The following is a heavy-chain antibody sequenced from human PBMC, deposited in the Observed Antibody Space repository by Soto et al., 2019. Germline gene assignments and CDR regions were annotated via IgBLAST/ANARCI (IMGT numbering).Heavy chain of an antibody. CDR2: IWYDGSNK. CDR1: GFTFSSYG. V-gene: IGHV3-33*01. J-gene: IGHJ4*02. Sequence: QVQLVESGGGVVQPGRSLRLSCAASGFTFSSYGMHWVRQAPGKGLEWVAVIWYDGSNKYYADSVKGRFTISRDNSKNTLDLHMNSLRAEDTAVYYCAAGRYFDWLPLDYWGQGTLVTVSS. D-gene: IGHD3-9*01. CDR3: AAGRYFDWLPLDY.